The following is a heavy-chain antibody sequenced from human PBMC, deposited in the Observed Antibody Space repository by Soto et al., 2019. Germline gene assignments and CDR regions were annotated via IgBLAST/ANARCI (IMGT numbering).Heavy chain of an antibody. D-gene: IGHD3-10*01. CDR2: INPNSGGT. J-gene: IGHJ3*02. CDR3: ARARVRGVWTRPQDAFDI. Sequence: QVQLVQSGAEVKKPGASVKVSCKASGYTFTGYYMHWVRQAPGQGLEWMGWINPNSGGTNYAQKFQGWVTMTRDTSISTAYMELSRLRSDDTAVYYCARARVRGVWTRPQDAFDIWGQGTMVTVSS. CDR1: GYTFTGYY. V-gene: IGHV1-2*04.